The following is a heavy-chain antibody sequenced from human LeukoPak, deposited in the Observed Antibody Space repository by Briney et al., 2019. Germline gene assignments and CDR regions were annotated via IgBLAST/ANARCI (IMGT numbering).Heavy chain of an antibody. CDR1: GFAFRSNG. CDR2: ISYDGNTK. CDR3: GKDLRNKWFLEY. D-gene: IGHD1/OR15-1a*01. J-gene: IGHJ4*01. V-gene: IGHV3-30*18. Sequence: GGSLRLSCTASGFAFRSNGMHWVRQAPGKGLEWVAFISYDGNTKYYGDSVRGRFTISRDNSKDTLYLQMESLRPDDTTVYYCGKDLRNKWFLEYWGQGNLVT.